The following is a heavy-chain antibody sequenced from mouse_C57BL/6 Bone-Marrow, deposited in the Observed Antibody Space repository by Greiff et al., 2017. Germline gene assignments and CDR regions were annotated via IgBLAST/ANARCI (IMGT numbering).Heavy chain of an antibody. CDR3: ARSRESFDY. Sequence: EVKLQQSGPELVKPGASVKISCKASGYTFTDYYMNWVKQSHGKSLEWIGDINPNNGGTSYNQKFKGKATLTVDKSSSTAYMELRSLASEDSAVYYCARSRESFDYWGQGTTLTVSS. J-gene: IGHJ2*01. CDR1: GYTFTDYY. V-gene: IGHV1-26*01. CDR2: INPNNGGT.